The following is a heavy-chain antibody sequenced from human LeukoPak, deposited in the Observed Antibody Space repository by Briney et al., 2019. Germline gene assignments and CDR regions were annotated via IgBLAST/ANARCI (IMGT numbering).Heavy chain of an antibody. CDR1: GGSISSYY. D-gene: IGHD2-2*01. CDR2: IYYSGST. Sequence: SETLSLTCTVSGGSISSYYWSWIRQPPGKGLEWIGYIYYSGSTNYNLSLKSRVTISVDTSKNQFSLKLSSVTAADTAVYYCARVSAAAMLGEMGPFDYWGQGTLVTVSS. V-gene: IGHV4-59*01. J-gene: IGHJ4*02. CDR3: ARVSAAAMLGEMGPFDY.